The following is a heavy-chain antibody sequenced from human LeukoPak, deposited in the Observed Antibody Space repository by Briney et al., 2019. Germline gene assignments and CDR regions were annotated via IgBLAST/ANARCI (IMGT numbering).Heavy chain of an antibody. CDR3: ARRVVPAAIDY. J-gene: IGHJ4*02. CDR2: ISSSTRTI. Sequence: PGGSLRLSCAASGFTFSDYYMSWIRQAPGKGLEWVSYISSSTRTIYYADSVKGRFTISRDNAKNTLYLQMNSLRAEDTAVYYCARRVVPAAIDYWGQGTLVTVSS. CDR1: GFTFSDYY. V-gene: IGHV3-11*04. D-gene: IGHD2-2*01.